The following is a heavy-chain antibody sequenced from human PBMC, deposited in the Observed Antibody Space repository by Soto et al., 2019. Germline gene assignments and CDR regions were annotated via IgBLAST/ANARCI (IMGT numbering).Heavy chain of an antibody. Sequence: SETLSLTCAVYGGSFSGYYWSWIRQPPGKGLEWIGEINHSGSTNYNPSLKSRVTISVDASKNQFSLKLSSVTAADTAVYYCARGRTYYDFWSGYYNSNYYYGMDVWGQGTTVTVSS. D-gene: IGHD3-3*01. J-gene: IGHJ6*02. CDR1: GGSFSGYY. CDR2: INHSGST. V-gene: IGHV4-34*01. CDR3: ARGRTYYDFWSGYYNSNYYYGMDV.